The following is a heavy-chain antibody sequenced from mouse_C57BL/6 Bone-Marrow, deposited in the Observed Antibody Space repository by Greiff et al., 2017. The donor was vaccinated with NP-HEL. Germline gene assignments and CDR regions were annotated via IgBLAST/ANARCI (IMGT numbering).Heavy chain of an antibody. CDR2: IWSDGTT. CDR1: GFSLTSYG. Sequence: VKLMESGPGLVQPSQSLSITCTVSGFSLTSYGVHWVRQSPGKGLEWLGVIWSDGTTDYNAAFISRLSISKDDSKSQVFFKMNSLQADDTAIYYGAREGYYGSSFPRDVWGTGTTGTVSS. V-gene: IGHV2-2*01. J-gene: IGHJ1*03. D-gene: IGHD1-1*01. CDR3: AREGYYGSSFPRDV.